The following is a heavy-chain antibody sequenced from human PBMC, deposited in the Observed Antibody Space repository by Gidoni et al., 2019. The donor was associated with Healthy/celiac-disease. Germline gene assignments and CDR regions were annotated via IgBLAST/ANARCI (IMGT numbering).Heavy chain of an antibody. J-gene: IGHJ1*01. CDR3: AREPDCSGGSCPDEYFQH. CDR2: IIPIFGTA. CDR1: GGTFSSYA. V-gene: IGHV1-69*01. Sequence: QVQLVQSGAEVKKPGSSVKVSCKASGGTFSSYAISWVRQAPGQGLEWMGGIIPIFGTANYAQQFQGRVTITADESTSTAYMELSSLRSEDTAVYYCAREPDCSGGSCPDEYFQHWGQGTLVTVSS. D-gene: IGHD2-15*01.